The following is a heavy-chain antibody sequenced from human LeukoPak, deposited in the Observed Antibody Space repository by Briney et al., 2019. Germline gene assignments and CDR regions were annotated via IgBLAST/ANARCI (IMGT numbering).Heavy chain of an antibody. CDR3: ASGQLVDWFDP. D-gene: IGHD6-6*01. V-gene: IGHV1-69*13. CDR2: IIPIFGTA. Sequence: VASVKVSCTASGGTFSSYAISWVRQAPGQRHEWMGGIIPIFGTANYAQKFQGRVTITADESTSTAYMELSSLRSEDTAVYYCASGQLVDWFDPWGQGTLVTVSS. CDR1: GGTFSSYA. J-gene: IGHJ5*02.